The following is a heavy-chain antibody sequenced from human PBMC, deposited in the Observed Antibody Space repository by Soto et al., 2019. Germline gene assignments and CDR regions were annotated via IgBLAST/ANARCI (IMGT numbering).Heavy chain of an antibody. J-gene: IGHJ5*02. D-gene: IGHD3-10*01. V-gene: IGHV4-34*01. CDR2: INHSGST. Sequence: SETLSLTCAVYGGSFSCYYWSWIRQPPGKGLEWIGEINHSGSTNYNPSLKSRVTISVDTSKNQFSLKLSSVTAADTAVYYCARAMVRGVIITRTNWFDPWGQGTLVTVSS. CDR1: GGSFSCYY. CDR3: ARAMVRGVIITRTNWFDP.